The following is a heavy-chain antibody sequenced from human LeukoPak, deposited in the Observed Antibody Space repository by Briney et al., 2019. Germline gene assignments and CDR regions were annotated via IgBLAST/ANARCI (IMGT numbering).Heavy chain of an antibody. V-gene: IGHV4-30-2*01. CDR3: ARAFAPMTAKSVGGMDV. Sequence: SQTLSLTCAASGGSISSGGYSWSWIRQPPGKGLEWIGYIYHSGSTYYNPSLKSRVTISVDRSKNQFSLKLSSVTAADTAVYYCARAFAPMTAKSVGGMDVWGQGTTVTVSS. CDR1: GGSISSGGYS. D-gene: IGHD2-21*02. CDR2: IYHSGST. J-gene: IGHJ6*02.